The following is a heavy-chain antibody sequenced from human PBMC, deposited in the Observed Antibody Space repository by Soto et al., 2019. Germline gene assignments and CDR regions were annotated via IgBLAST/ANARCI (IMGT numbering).Heavy chain of an antibody. V-gene: IGHV1-18*01. D-gene: IGHD6-6*01. CDR1: GYTFTSYG. CDR3: ARYGLGARPDDYSGMDV. Sequence: QVQLVQSGAEVKKPGASVKVSCKASGYTFTSYGISWVRQAPGPGLEWMGWISAYNGNTNYAQKVQGRVTRSTDTATSTAYMELRSLRSDDAAVYYCARYGLGARPDDYSGMDVWGQGTTVTVSS. CDR2: ISAYNGNT. J-gene: IGHJ6*02.